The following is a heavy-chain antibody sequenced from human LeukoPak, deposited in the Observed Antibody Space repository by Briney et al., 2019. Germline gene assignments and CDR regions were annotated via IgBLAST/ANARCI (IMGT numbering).Heavy chain of an antibody. D-gene: IGHD4-11*01. Sequence: GGSLRLSCAASGFTFSSYAMHWVGQAPGKGLEWVAFISFDGSSKFYADSVKGRYTITRDNSRNTLYLQMNSLRAEDTAVYYCARDVTTTGYNRFDLWGQGTLVTVSS. CDR2: ISFDGSSK. CDR3: ARDVTTTGYNRFDL. V-gene: IGHV3-30-3*01. J-gene: IGHJ5*02. CDR1: GFTFSSYA.